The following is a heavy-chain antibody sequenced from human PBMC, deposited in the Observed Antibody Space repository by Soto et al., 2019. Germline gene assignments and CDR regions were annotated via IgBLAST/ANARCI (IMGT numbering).Heavy chain of an antibody. Sequence: EVQLLESGGGLVQPGGSLRLSCAASGFTFSSCAMSWVRRAPGQGLAWVSVLSGSGGSTFYADAVKGRFTISRDNFKNTLYLPMNRLSAEDTAVYYCAKGTVGSTLQPYYFDYWGQGTLVTLSA. CDR1: GFTFSSCA. CDR3: AKGTVGSTLQPYYFDY. V-gene: IGHV3-23*01. J-gene: IGHJ4*02. CDR2: LSGSGGST. D-gene: IGHD6-13*01.